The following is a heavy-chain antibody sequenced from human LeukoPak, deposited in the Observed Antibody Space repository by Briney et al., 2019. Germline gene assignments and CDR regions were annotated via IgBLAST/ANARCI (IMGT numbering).Heavy chain of an antibody. CDR2: IYPGDSDT. D-gene: IGHD2-15*01. V-gene: IGHV5-51*01. CDR3: ARALDPTPRYCSGGSCYFSAFDI. J-gene: IGHJ3*02. Sequence: GESLKISCKGSGYSFTSYWIGWVRQMPGKGLEWMGIIYPGDSDTRYSPSFQGQVTISADKSISTAYLQWSRLKASDTAMYYCARALDPTPRYCSGGSCYFSAFDIWGQGTMVTVSS. CDR1: GYSFTSYW.